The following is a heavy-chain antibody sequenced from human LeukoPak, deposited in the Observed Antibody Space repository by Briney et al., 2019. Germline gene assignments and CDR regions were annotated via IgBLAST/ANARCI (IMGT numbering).Heavy chain of an antibody. CDR1: GFTFTSSA. V-gene: IGHV1-58*02. D-gene: IGHD5-12*01. J-gene: IGHJ4*02. CDR2: IVVSSGNT. Sequence: SVKVSCKASGFTFTSSAMQWVRQARGQRLEWIGWIVVSSGNTNYAQKFQERVTITRDMSTSTAYMELSSLRSEDTAVYYCAAVPWGVATITLIDYWGQGTLVTVSS. CDR3: AAVPWGVATITLIDY.